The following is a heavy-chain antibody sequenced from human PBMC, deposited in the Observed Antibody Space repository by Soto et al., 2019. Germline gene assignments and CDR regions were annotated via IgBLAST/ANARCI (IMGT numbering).Heavy chain of an antibody. CDR1: GFTFSSYG. V-gene: IGHV3-30*18. CDR3: AKSRFVQLERYYFDY. D-gene: IGHD1-1*01. CDR2: ISYDGSNK. J-gene: IGHJ4*02. Sequence: LRLSCAASGFTFSSYGMHWVRQAPGKGLEWVAVISYDGSNKYYADSVKGRFTISRDNSKNTLYLQMNNLRAEDTAVYYCAKSRFVQLERYYFDYWGQGTLVTVSS.